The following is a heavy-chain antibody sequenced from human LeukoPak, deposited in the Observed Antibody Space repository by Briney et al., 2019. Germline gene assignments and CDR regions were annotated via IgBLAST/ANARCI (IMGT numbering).Heavy chain of an antibody. V-gene: IGHV3-23*01. CDR2: ISDSGNT. CDR1: GFTLSSYA. D-gene: IGHD1-1*01. J-gene: IGHJ5*02. CDR3: AKRPNWNDMSWFDP. Sequence: GGSLRLSCAASGFTLSSYAMSWVRQAPGKGLEWVSAISDSGNTYHADSVKGRFTISRDNSKNTLYLQMNSLRAEDTAVYYCAKRPNWNDMSWFDPWGQGTLVTVSS.